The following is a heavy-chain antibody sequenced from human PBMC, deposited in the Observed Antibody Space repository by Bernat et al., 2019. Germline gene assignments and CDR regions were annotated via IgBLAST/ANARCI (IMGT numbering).Heavy chain of an antibody. CDR1: GFIFSSHG. D-gene: IGHD6-13*01. J-gene: IGHJ4*02. Sequence: QVQLVESGGGVVQAGRSLRLSCVASGFIFSSHGMHWVRQAPGKGLEWVAVISYDESNKYYADSVKGRFTISRDNAKNSLYLQMNSLRDEDTAVYYCARLASSSWYISFDYWGQGTLVTVSS. CDR2: ISYDESNK. V-gene: IGHV3-30*03. CDR3: ARLASSSWYISFDY.